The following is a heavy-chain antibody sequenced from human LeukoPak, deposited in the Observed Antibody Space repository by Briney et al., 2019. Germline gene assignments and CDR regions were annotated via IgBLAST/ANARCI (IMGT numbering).Heavy chain of an antibody. J-gene: IGHJ4*02. D-gene: IGHD3-10*01. CDR1: GFTFSNYA. CDR2: ISFDGNNE. V-gene: IGHV3-30-3*01. CDR3: ASTSRGVIDY. Sequence: GRSLRLSCAASGFTFSNYAMHWVRQAPGKGLEWLAVISFDGNNEYYADSVKGRFTISRDNSKNTLYLQMNSLRGEDAAVYYCASTSRGVIDYRGQGTLVTVSS.